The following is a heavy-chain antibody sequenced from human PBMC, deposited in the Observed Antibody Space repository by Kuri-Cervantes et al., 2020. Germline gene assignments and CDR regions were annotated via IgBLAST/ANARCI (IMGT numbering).Heavy chain of an antibody. D-gene: IGHD6-19*01. CDR3: AKTSAAVALPNWFDP. CDR1: GFSFSNYW. CDR2: INSDGSST. Sequence: GESLKISCAASGFSFSNYWIHWVRQAPGKGLVWVSRINSDGSSTNYADSVKGRFTISRDNAKNTVYLQMNSLRAEDTAVYYCAKTSAAVALPNWFDPWGQGTLVTVSS. J-gene: IGHJ5*02. V-gene: IGHV3-74*01.